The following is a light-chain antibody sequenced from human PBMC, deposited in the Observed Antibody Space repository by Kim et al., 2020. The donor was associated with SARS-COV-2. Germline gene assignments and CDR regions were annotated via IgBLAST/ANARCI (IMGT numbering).Light chain of an antibody. CDR1: QSVSSN. J-gene: IGKJ5*01. Sequence: SPGERATLSSRASQSVSSNLAWYQQKPGQAPRLLIYGASTRATGIPARFSGSGSGTEFTLTISSLQSEDFAVYYCQQYNNWPGITFGQGTRLEIK. V-gene: IGKV3D-15*01. CDR3: QQYNNWPGIT. CDR2: GAS.